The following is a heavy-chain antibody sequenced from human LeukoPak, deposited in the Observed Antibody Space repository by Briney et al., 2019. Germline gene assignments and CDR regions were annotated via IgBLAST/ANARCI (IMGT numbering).Heavy chain of an antibody. V-gene: IGHV1-2*02. CDR1: GYTFTGYY. D-gene: IGHD3-10*01. CDR3: ARGGYGSGSQYYMDV. J-gene: IGHJ6*03. Sequence: ASVKVSCKASGYTFTGYYMHWVRQAPGQGLEWMGWINPNSGGTNYAQKFQGRVTMTRGTSISTAYMELSRLRSDDTAVYYCARGGYGSGSQYYMDVWGKGTTVTVSS. CDR2: INPNSGGT.